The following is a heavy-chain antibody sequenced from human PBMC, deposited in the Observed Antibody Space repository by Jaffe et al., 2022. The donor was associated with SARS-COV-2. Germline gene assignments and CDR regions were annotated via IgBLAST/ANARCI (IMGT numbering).Heavy chain of an antibody. D-gene: IGHD2-2*02. CDR2: ISSSSSYI. J-gene: IGHJ6*02. V-gene: IGHV3-21*01. CDR1: GFTFSSYS. Sequence: EVQLVESGGGLVKPGGSLRLSCAASGFTFSSYSMNWVRQAPGKGLEWVSSISSSSSYIYYADSVKGRFTISRDNAKNSLYLQMNSLRAEDTAVYYCARPIVVPAAIHDYYGMDVWGQGTTVTVSS. CDR3: ARPIVVPAAIHDYYGMDV.